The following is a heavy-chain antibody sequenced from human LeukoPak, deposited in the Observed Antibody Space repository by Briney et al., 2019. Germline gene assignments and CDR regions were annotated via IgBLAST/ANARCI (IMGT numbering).Heavy chain of an antibody. CDR3: ARGSGTTYYYYMDV. V-gene: IGHV4-59*11. CDR2: IYYSGST. D-gene: IGHD1-14*01. CDR1: GGSISSHY. J-gene: IGHJ6*03. Sequence: PSETLSLTCTVSGGSISSHYWSWIRQPPGKGLEGIGYIYYSGSTNYNPSLKSRVTISVDTSKNQFSLKLSSVTAADTAVYYCARGSGTTYYYYMDVWGKGTTVTVSS.